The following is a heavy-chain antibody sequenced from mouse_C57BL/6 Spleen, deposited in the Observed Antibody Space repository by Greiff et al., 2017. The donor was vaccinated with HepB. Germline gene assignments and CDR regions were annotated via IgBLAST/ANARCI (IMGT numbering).Heavy chain of an antibody. CDR2: FYPGSGSI. D-gene: IGHD1-1*01. V-gene: IGHV1-62-2*01. Sequence: QVQLQQSGAELVKPGASVKLSCKASGYTFTEYTIHWVKQRSGQGLEWIGWFYPGSGSIKYNEKFKDKATLTADKSSSTVYMELSRLTSEDSAVYFCARHEKGIYYYGSSYLGYFDYWGQGTTLTVSS. J-gene: IGHJ2*01. CDR3: ARHEKGIYYYGSSYLGYFDY. CDR1: GYTFTEYT.